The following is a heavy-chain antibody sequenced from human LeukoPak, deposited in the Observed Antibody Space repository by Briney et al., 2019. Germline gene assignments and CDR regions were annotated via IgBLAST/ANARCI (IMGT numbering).Heavy chain of an antibody. CDR2: INPHSGGT. D-gene: IGHD5-24*01. Sequence: ASVKVSCKASGYTFIGYYMHWVRQAPGQGLEWMGWINPHSGGTDSEQNFQGRVTMSRDTSISTVYMELSRLRSDDTALYYCAREGVIGDGYNFFDYWGQGTLVTVSS. CDR1: GYTFIGYY. V-gene: IGHV1-2*02. CDR3: AREGVIGDGYNFFDY. J-gene: IGHJ4*02.